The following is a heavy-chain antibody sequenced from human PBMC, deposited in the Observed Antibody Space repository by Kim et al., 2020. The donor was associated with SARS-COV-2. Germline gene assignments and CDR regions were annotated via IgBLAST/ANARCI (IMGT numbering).Heavy chain of an antibody. D-gene: IGHD3-16*01. V-gene: IGHV4-34*01. CDR2: INHSGST. Sequence: SETLSLTCAVYGGSFSGYYWSWIRQPPGKGLEWIGEINHSGSTNYNPSLKSRVTISVDTSKNQFSLKLSSVTAADTAVYYCARGGGFAGRYFDLWGRGTLVTVSS. CDR3: ARGGGFAGRYFDL. CDR1: GGSFSGYY. J-gene: IGHJ2*01.